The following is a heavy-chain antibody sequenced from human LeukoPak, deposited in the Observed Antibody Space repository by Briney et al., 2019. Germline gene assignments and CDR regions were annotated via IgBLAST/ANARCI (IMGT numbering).Heavy chain of an antibody. CDR3: TTYGSGRKFDY. V-gene: IGHV3-15*04. CDR1: GLSFSDAW. Sequence: PGGPLRLSRAASGLSFSDAWKSWVRQIPGKGLEWVGRIESKTDGGTTDYAAPVKGRFTISRDDSTNTLYLQMNSLKSEDTAVYYCTTYGSGRKFDYWGQGILVTVSS. CDR2: IESKTDGGTT. J-gene: IGHJ4*02. D-gene: IGHD3-10*01.